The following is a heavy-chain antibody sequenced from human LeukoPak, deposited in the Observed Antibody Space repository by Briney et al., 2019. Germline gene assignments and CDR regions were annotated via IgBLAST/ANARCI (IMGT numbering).Heavy chain of an antibody. CDR1: GFTFSNYW. V-gene: IGHV3-74*01. D-gene: IGHD6-13*01. CDR2: INSDRRTT. J-gene: IGHJ4*02. Sequence: GGSLRLSCAASGFTFSNYWMHWVRQAPGKGPVWVSRINSDRRTTSYADSVKGRFTISRDNGKNTLYLQMNSLRVEDTAVYYCARGSSTWHLDYWGQGTLATVS. CDR3: ARGSSTWHLDY.